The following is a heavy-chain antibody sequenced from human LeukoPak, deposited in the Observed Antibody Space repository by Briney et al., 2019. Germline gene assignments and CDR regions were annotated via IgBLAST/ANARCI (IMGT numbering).Heavy chain of an antibody. V-gene: IGHV3-64*01. D-gene: IGHD5-18*01. CDR3: ARVGPDTAMFRTYFDY. Sequence: GGSLRLSCAPSGFTFSSYAMHWVRQAPGKGLEYVSAVSSNGGSTYYANSVKGRLTFSRDNSKNTLYLQMGSQRAEDMAVYYCARVGPDTAMFRTYFDYWGQGTLVTVSS. CDR2: VSSNGGST. J-gene: IGHJ4*02. CDR1: GFTFSSYA.